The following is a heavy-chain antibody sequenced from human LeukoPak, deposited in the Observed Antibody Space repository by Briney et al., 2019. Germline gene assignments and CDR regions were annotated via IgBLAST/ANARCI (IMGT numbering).Heavy chain of an antibody. CDR1: GGSISSSSYY. CDR3: ARLRYEGGWFVDY. CDR2: IYYSGST. J-gene: IGHJ4*02. D-gene: IGHD1-26*01. V-gene: IGHV4-39*01. Sequence: SSETLSLTCTVSGGSISSSSYYWGWIRQPPGKGLEWIGSIYYSGSTYYNPSLKSRVTISVDTSKNQFSLKLSSVTAAATAVYYCARLRYEGGWFVDYWGQGTLVTVSS.